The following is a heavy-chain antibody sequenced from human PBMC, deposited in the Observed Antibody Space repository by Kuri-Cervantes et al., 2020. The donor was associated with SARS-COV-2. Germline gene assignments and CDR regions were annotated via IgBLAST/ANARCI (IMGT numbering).Heavy chain of an antibody. CDR2: INTNTGDP. J-gene: IGHJ3*01. D-gene: IGHD3-22*01. V-gene: IGHV7-4-1*02. CDR3: ATSRDYYDGSGYYLDAFDG. Sequence: KIYCQDSGYRVSSDTMNWVRQAPGQGLEWMGWINTNTGDPTYDMGLTGRFVFSLDTSVTTAYLQISSLKAEDSAVYYCATSRDYYDGSGYYLDAFDGWGQGTKVTVSS. CDR1: GYRVSSDT.